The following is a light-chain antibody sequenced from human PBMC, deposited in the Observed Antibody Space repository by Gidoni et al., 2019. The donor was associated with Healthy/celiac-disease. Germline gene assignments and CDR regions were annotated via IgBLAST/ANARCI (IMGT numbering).Light chain of an antibody. V-gene: IGKV1-39*01. CDR3: QQCYSTPPT. CDR1: QSISSY. Sequence: IQLTQSPSSLSASVGDRVTITCRASQSISSYLNWYQQKPGKAPKLLIYDASSLQRGVPSRFSGSGSGTDFTLTISSLQPEDFATYYCQQCYSTPPTFXQXTKVEIK. CDR2: DAS. J-gene: IGKJ1*01.